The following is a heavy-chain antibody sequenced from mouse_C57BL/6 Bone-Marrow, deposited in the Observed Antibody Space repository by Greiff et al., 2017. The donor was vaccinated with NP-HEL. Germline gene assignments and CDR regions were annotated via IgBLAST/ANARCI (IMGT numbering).Heavy chain of an antibody. Sequence: VMLVESGPGLVQPSQSLSITCTVSGFSLTSYGVHWVRQPPGKGLEWLGVIWSGGSTDYNAAFISRLSICKDNSKSQVFFKMNSLQADDTAIYYCAKNWAFYWYFDVWGTGTTVTVSS. CDR3: AKNWAFYWYFDV. D-gene: IGHD4-1*01. V-gene: IGHV2-4*01. CDR1: GFSLTSYG. CDR2: IWSGGST. J-gene: IGHJ1*03.